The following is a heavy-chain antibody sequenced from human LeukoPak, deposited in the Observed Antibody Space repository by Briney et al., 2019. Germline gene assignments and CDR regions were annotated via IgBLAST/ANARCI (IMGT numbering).Heavy chain of an antibody. CDR1: GFTFSSYG. CDR3: VRTMDIVLTIFAAYYFDY. V-gene: IGHV3-30*02. Sequence: GGSLRLSCAASGFTFSSYGMHWVRQAPGKGLEWVAFIRYDGSNKYYADSVKGRFTISRDNAKNSLYLQMNSLRAEDTAVYYCVRTMDIVLTIFAAYYFDYWGQGTLVTVSS. CDR2: IRYDGSNK. J-gene: IGHJ4*02. D-gene: IGHD5-12*01.